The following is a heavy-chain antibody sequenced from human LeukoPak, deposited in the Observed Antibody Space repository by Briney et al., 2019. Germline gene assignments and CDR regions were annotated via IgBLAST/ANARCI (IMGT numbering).Heavy chain of an antibody. J-gene: IGHJ3*02. CDR2: IGTDGSGT. V-gene: IGHV3-74*01. Sequence: PGRPLRLFCSASGFTFSSYPMHWVRQAPGKGLVWVSRIGTDGSGTAYADSVKGRFTISRDNAKNTLHLLMNSLRAEDTAVYYCARGSSYGFDIWGHGTMVTVSS. CDR3: ARGSSYGFDI. CDR1: GFTFSSYP.